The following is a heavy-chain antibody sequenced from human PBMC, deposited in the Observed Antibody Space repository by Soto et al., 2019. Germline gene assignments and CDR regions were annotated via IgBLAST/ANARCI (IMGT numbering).Heavy chain of an antibody. CDR2: ISAYNGNT. CDR3: VRVGPPGHDAFDT. J-gene: IGHJ3*02. Sequence: ASVKVSCKASGYTFTSYGISWVRQAPGQGLEWMGWISAYNGNTNYAQKLQGRVTMTTDTSTSTAYMELNSLKTEDTAVYYCVRVGPPGHDAFDTWGQGTMVTVSS. V-gene: IGHV1-18*01. CDR1: GYTFTSYG. D-gene: IGHD3-10*01.